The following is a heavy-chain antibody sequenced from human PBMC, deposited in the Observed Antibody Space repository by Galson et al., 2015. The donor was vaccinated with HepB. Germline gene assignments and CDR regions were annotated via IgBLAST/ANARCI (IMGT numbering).Heavy chain of an antibody. Sequence: SLRLSCAASGFTVSSNYMSWVRQAPGKGLEWVSVIYSGGSTYYADSVKGRFTISRDNSKNTLYLQMNSLRAEDTAVYYCARGGWLLHDAFDIWGQGTMVTVSS. CDR3: ARGGWLLHDAFDI. D-gene: IGHD3-22*01. CDR2: IYSGGST. CDR1: GFTVSSNY. V-gene: IGHV3-53*01. J-gene: IGHJ3*02.